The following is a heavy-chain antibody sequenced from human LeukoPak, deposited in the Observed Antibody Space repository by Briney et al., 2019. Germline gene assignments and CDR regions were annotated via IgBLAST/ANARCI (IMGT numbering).Heavy chain of an antibody. Sequence: PGGSLRLSCAASGFTFSSYAMSWVRQAPGKGLEWVSAISGSGGSTYYADSVKGRFTISRDNSRNTLYLQMNSLRAEDTAVYYCAKDEGEITIFGVVIIPYYFDYWGQGTLVTVSS. J-gene: IGHJ4*02. D-gene: IGHD3-3*01. CDR1: GFTFSSYA. CDR3: AKDEGEITIFGVVIIPYYFDY. CDR2: ISGSGGST. V-gene: IGHV3-23*01.